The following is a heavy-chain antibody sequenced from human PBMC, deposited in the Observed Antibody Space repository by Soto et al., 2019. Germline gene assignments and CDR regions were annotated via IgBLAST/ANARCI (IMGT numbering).Heavy chain of an antibody. Sequence: ASVKVSCKASGYTFTSYGISWVRHAPGQGLEWMGWISAYNGNTNYAQKLQGRVTMTTDTSTSTAYMELRSLRSDDTAVYYCARGPLPYYDIPFYYFDYWGQGTLVTVSS. V-gene: IGHV1-18*01. CDR1: GYTFTSYG. D-gene: IGHD3-9*01. CDR2: ISAYNGNT. J-gene: IGHJ4*02. CDR3: ARGPLPYYDIPFYYFDY.